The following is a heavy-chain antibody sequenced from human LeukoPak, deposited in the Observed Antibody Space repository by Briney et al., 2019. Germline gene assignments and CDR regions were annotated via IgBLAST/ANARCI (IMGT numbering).Heavy chain of an antibody. D-gene: IGHD5-18*01. CDR3: ARLDTAMVLDY. J-gene: IGHJ4*02. CDR1: GGSISSYY. V-gene: IGHV4-59*08. CDR2: IYYSGST. Sequence: KSSETLSLTCTVSGGSISSYYWSWIRQPPGKGLEWIGYIYYSGSTNYNPSLKSRVTISVDTSKNQFSLKLSSVTAADTAVYYCARLDTAMVLDYWGQGTLVTVSS.